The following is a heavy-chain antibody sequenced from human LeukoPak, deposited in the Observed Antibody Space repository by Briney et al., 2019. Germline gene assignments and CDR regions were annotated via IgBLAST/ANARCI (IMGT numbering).Heavy chain of an antibody. CDR2: IYGSGKT. V-gene: IGHV4-38-2*02. CDR1: GYSISSGYY. D-gene: IGHD1-26*01. CDR3: ASVTGRAATVEAPLWYFDL. Sequence: PSETLSLTCSVSGYSISSGYYWGWIRPPPGKGLEWIGRIYGSGKTYYNPSLKSRATISLDTSKNQFSLTLTCVAAADTAVYYCASVTGRAATVEAPLWYFDLWGRGTLVTVSS. J-gene: IGHJ2*01.